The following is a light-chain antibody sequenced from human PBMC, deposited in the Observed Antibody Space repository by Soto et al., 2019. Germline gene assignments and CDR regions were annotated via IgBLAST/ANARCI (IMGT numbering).Light chain of an antibody. CDR2: DVD. CDR3: SSYTISSTYV. Sequence: QSALTQPASVSGSPGQSITIPCTGTSSDIGDYNYVSWYQQHPGRAPKLMIYDVDSRPSGVSNRFSGSKSGNTASLTISGLQAEDEADYYCSSYTISSTYVFGTGTKVTVL. CDR1: SSDIGDYNY. V-gene: IGLV2-14*03. J-gene: IGLJ1*01.